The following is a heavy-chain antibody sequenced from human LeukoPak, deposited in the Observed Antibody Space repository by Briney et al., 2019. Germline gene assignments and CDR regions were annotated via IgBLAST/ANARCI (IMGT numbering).Heavy chain of an antibody. CDR3: ASGGHLDV. J-gene: IGHJ6*04. CDR2: IKPDGSEK. V-gene: IGHV3-7*01. CDR1: GLPFSSYW. D-gene: IGHD3-16*01. Sequence: GGSLRLSCEVSGLPFSSYWMSWVRQAPGKGLEWVANIKPDGSEKQYVDSVKGRFTISRDDAKNPLYLQMNSLRVDDTAVYHCASGGHLDVWGKGTTVTVSS.